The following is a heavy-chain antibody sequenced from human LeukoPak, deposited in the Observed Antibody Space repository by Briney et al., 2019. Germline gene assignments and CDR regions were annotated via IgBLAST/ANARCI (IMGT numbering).Heavy chain of an antibody. Sequence: PGGSLRLSCAASGFTFDDYAMHWVRQAPGKGLEWVSGISWNSGSIGYADSVKGRFTISRDNAKNSLYLQMNSLRAEDTALYYCAKDGGGRGYYYDSSGTRAFDIWGQGTMATVSS. D-gene: IGHD3-22*01. CDR2: ISWNSGSI. CDR1: GFTFDDYA. CDR3: AKDGGGRGYYYDSSGTRAFDI. V-gene: IGHV3-9*01. J-gene: IGHJ3*02.